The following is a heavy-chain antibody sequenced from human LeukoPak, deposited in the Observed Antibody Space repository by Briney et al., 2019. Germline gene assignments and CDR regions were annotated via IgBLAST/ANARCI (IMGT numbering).Heavy chain of an antibody. CDR1: GGSISSSSYY. Sequence: SETLSLTCTVSGGSISSSSYYWGWIRQPPGKGLEWIGSIYYSGSTYYNPSLKSRVTISVDTSKNQFSLKLSSVTAADTPVYYCARLGGYCSGGSCYSFFDYWGQGTLVTVSS. V-gene: IGHV4-39*01. J-gene: IGHJ4*02. D-gene: IGHD2-15*01. CDR2: IYYSGST. CDR3: ARLGGYCSGGSCYSFFDY.